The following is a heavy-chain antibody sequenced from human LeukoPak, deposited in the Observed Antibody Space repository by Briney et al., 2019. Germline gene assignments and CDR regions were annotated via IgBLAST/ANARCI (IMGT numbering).Heavy chain of an antibody. D-gene: IGHD3-3*01. CDR2: IYSGGST. CDR1: GFTVSSNY. J-gene: IGHJ3*02. Sequence: PVGSLRLSCAASGFTVSSNYMSWVRQAPGKGLEWVSVIYSGGSTYYADSVKGRFTISRDNSKNTLYLQMNSLRAEDTAVYYCASGDYDFWSGFPLDIWGQGTMVTVSS. CDR3: ASGDYDFWSGFPLDI. V-gene: IGHV3-66*01.